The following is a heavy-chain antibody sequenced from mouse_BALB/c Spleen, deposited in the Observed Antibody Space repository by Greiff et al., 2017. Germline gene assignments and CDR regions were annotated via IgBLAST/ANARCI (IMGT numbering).Heavy chain of an antibody. D-gene: IGHD2-14*01. Sequence: EVQLQQSGAELVKPGASVKLSCTASGFNIKDTYMHWVKQRPEQGLEWIGRIDPANGNTKYDPKFQGKATITADTSSNTAYLQLSSLTSEDTAVYYCARKVRRDWYFDVWGAGTTVTVSS. J-gene: IGHJ1*01. CDR2: IDPANGNT. V-gene: IGHV14-3*02. CDR1: GFNIKDTY. CDR3: ARKVRRDWYFDV.